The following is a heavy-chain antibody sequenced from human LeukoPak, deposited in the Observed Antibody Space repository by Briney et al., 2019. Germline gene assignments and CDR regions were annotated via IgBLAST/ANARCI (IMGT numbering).Heavy chain of an antibody. CDR2: INHSGST. CDR3: ARGLRITMVRGVISAFDI. D-gene: IGHD3-10*01. V-gene: IGHV4-34*01. Sequence: ASETLSLTXAVYGGSFSGYYWSWIRQPPGKGLEWIGEINHSGSTNYNPSLKSRVTISVDTSKNQFSLKLSSVTAADTAVYYCARGLRITMVRGVISAFDIWGQGTMVTVSS. CDR1: GGSFSGYY. J-gene: IGHJ3*02.